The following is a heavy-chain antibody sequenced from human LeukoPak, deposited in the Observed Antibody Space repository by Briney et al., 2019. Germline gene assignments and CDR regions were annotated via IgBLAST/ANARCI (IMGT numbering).Heavy chain of an antibody. CDR3: ARGVAASSYAFDI. CDR2: INPNSGGT. V-gene: IGHV1-2*02. CDR1: GYTFTGYY. J-gene: IGHJ3*02. Sequence: ASVKVSCKASGYTFTGYYMHWVRQAPGQGLEWMGWINPNSGGTNYAQKFQGRVTMTRDTSISTAYMELSRLRSDDTAVYYCARGVAASSYAFDIWGQGTMVTVSS. D-gene: IGHD6-13*01.